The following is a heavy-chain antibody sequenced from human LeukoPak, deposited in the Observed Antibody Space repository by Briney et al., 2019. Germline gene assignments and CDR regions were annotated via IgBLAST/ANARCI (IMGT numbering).Heavy chain of an antibody. D-gene: IGHD1-26*01. Sequence: GSLRLSCEASGFIFSSYWMHWVRQAPGKGLVWVSRIYNDGSSTSYADSVKGRFTISRDNAKSTLYLQMNSLRAEDTAVYYCARVRGGSGRSYAADAFDIWGQGTMVTVSS. V-gene: IGHV3-74*01. CDR2: IYNDGSST. J-gene: IGHJ3*02. CDR1: GFIFSSYW. CDR3: ARVRGGSGRSYAADAFDI.